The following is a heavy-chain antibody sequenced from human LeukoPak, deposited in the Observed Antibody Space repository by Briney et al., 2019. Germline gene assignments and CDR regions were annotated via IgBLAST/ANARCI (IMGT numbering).Heavy chain of an antibody. CDR1: GFTFSSYS. V-gene: IGHV3-21*01. CDR3: ARDLRGGSYYFDY. J-gene: IGHJ4*02. D-gene: IGHD1-26*01. CDR2: ISSSSSYI. Sequence: GGSLRLSCAASGFTFSSYSMNWVRQAPGKGLEWVSSISSSSSYIYYADSVKGRFTISRDNAKNSLYLQMNSLRAEDTAVYYCARDLRGGSYYFDYWGQETLVTVSS.